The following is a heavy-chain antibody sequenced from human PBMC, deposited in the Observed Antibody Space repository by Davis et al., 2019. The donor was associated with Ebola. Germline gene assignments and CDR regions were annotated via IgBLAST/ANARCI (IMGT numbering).Heavy chain of an antibody. Sequence: PGGSLRLSCAASGFTFSSYWMHWVRQVPGKGLVWVSRINSDGSSTSYADSVKGRFTISRDNAKNTLYLQMNSLRAEDTAVYYCARVAQYCTNGVCYEAIQLSYYYGMDVWGQGTTVTVSS. D-gene: IGHD2-8*01. CDR1: GFTFSSYW. J-gene: IGHJ6*02. CDR2: INSDGSST. V-gene: IGHV3-74*01. CDR3: ARVAQYCTNGVCYEAIQLSYYYGMDV.